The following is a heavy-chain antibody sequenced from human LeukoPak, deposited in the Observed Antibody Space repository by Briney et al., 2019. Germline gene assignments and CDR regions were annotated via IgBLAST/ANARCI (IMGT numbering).Heavy chain of an antibody. V-gene: IGHV4-34*01. CDR2: INHSANT. CDR3: ARGEILTRNAFDI. CDR1: GGSFCRYY. J-gene: IGHJ3*02. D-gene: IGHD3-3*01. Sequence: SETLSLTCAVYGGSFCRYYWTWIRQPLGKGLEWIGEINHSANTNYNPSLKSRATISVDTSKNQFSLKLSSVTAADTALYYCARGEILTRNAFDIWGQGTVVTVSS.